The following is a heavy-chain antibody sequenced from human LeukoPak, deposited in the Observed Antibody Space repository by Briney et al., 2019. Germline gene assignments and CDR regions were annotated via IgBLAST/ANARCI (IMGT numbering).Heavy chain of an antibody. D-gene: IGHD6-13*01. CDR2: IYPGDYNT. V-gene: IGHV5-51*01. Sequence: GGSLKISCKGSGYSFTSYWIGWVRQMPGKGLEWMSIIYPGDYNTRYSLTFQGQVPRSRAKSLRTAYLEGCRLKAPDCAMFYGARLSIAAAGTVDYWGQRTLVTVSS. J-gene: IGHJ4*02. CDR1: GYSFTSYW. CDR3: ARLSIAAAGTVDY.